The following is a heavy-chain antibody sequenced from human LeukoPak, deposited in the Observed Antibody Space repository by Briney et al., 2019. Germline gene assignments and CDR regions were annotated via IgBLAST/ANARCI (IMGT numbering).Heavy chain of an antibody. CDR2: TNPDGSTT. CDR1: GFTFDTYW. J-gene: IGHJ4*02. D-gene: IGHD3-22*01. Sequence: PGGSLRLSCAASGFTFDTYWMHWVRHGPGEGLVWVSRTNPDGSTTIYADSVKGRFTISRDNPKNTLYLQMSYLSAEDTALYYCARGRYYYDPPDSWGQGTLVTVSS. CDR3: ARGRYYYDPPDS. V-gene: IGHV3-74*01.